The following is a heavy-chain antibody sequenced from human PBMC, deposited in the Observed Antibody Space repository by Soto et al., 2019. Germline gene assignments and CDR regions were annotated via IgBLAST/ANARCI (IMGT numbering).Heavy chain of an antibody. J-gene: IGHJ6*02. V-gene: IGHV1-69*11. CDR3: ARWPQPRYTADPYAVDG. CDR1: GGTFSSSG. D-gene: IGHD2-2*02. Sequence: QVHLVQSGTEVKKPGSSVKVSCKASGGTFSSSGFSWVRQAPGQGLEWMGMIVPSLDTTNYAQKFQARVTITADEVTSTAYTELRSLRSEDTAVYYCARWPQPRYTADPYAVDGGGQGTRVIVSS. CDR2: IVPSLDTT.